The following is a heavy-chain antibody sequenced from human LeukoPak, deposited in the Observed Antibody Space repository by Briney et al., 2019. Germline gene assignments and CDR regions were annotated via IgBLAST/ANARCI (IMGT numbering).Heavy chain of an antibody. V-gene: IGHV3-23*01. J-gene: IGHJ4*02. CDR3: AKDSAYYDSSD. D-gene: IGHD3-22*01. CDR1: DFTFSSYA. Sequence: AGGSLRLSCAASDFTFSSYAMSWVRQAPGKGLEWVSAISGSGGSTYYADSVKGRFTISRDNSKNTLYLQMNSLRAEDTAVYYCAKDSAYYDSSDWGQGTLVTVSS. CDR2: ISGSGGST.